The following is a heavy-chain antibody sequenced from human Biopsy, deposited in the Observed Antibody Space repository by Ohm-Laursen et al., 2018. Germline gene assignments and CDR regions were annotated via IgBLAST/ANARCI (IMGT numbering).Heavy chain of an antibody. CDR2: MSPNTGNT. D-gene: IGHD1-26*01. Sequence: VASVKVSCKASGYTFTSHDINWVRQATGQGLEWMGWMSPNTGNTVYAQRFQDRVTMTSDTSTGTAYMESTSLTSDDTAVYFCARWETTLGRSLDSWGQGTLVAVSS. CDR3: ARWETTLGRSLDS. V-gene: IGHV1-8*01. J-gene: IGHJ4*02. CDR1: GYTFTSHD.